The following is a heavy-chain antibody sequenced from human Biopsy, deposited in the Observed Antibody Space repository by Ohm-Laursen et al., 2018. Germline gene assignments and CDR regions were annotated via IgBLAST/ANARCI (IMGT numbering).Heavy chain of an antibody. CDR2: LYNTGGT. CDR3: ARLEWRDTFFDF. CDR1: GGSISSYH. J-gene: IGHJ4*02. D-gene: IGHD3-3*01. V-gene: IGHV4-59*08. Sequence: GTLSLTCTVSGGSISSYHWTWIRQPPGKGLEWIGYLYNTGGTNYNLSLKGRVTISVDTSKNQFSLRLNSVTAADTAVYYCARLEWRDTFFDFWGQGRLVTVSS.